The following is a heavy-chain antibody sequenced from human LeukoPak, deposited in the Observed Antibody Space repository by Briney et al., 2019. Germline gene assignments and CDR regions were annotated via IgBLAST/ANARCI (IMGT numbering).Heavy chain of an antibody. J-gene: IGHJ4*02. Sequence: GGSLRLSCAASGFTFSSYAMSWVRQAPGKGLEWVSAISGSGGSTYYADSVKGRFTISRDNSKNTLCLQMNSLRAEDTAVYYCAKAQTAGVGHPYYWGQGTLVTVSS. CDR2: ISGSGGST. CDR1: GFTFSSYA. D-gene: IGHD3-3*01. V-gene: IGHV3-23*01. CDR3: AKAQTAGVGHPYY.